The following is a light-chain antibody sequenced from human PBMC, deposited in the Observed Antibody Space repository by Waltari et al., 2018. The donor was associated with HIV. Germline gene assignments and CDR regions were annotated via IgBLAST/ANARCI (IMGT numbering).Light chain of an antibody. CDR3: CSYGGSSTWV. J-gene: IGLJ3*02. Sequence: QSALPQPASVSGSPGQSLTLSCTRHSSDCGNSNLVSWYQQQPGKAPKLIIDDAIKRPSGVSNRISASKSGNTASLTISGLQAEDEADYYCCSYGGSSTWVFGGGTKVTVL. CDR2: DAI. CDR1: SSDCGNSNL. V-gene: IGLV2-23*01.